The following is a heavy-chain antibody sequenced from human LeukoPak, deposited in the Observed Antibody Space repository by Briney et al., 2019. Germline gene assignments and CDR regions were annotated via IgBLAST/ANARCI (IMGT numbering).Heavy chain of an antibody. CDR1: GFTFSSYA. CDR2: ISGSGGST. CDR3: AKAAWQQWLVGYYFDY. Sequence: GGSLRLSCAASGFTFSSYAMSWVRQAPGKGLEWVSAISGSGGSTYYADSVKGRSTISRDNSKNTLYLQMNSLRAEDTAVYYCAKAAWQQWLVGYYFDYWGQGTLVTVSS. D-gene: IGHD6-19*01. J-gene: IGHJ4*02. V-gene: IGHV3-23*01.